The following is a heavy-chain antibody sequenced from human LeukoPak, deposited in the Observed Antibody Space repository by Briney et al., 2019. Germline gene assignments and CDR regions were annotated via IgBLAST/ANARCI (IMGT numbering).Heavy chain of an antibody. J-gene: IGHJ5*02. CDR3: AREGGIAAPGPGRFDP. V-gene: IGHV1-18*01. CDR2: ISAYNGNT. Sequence: ASVKVSCKASGYTFTSYGISWVRQAPGQGLEWMGWISAYNGNTNYAQKLQGRVTMTTDTSTSTAYMELWSLRSDDTAVYYCAREGGIAAPGPGRFDPWGQGTLVTVSS. CDR1: GYTFTSYG. D-gene: IGHD6-13*01.